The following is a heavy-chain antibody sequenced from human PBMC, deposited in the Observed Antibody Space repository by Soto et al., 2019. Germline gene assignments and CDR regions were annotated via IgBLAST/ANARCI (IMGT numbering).Heavy chain of an antibody. V-gene: IGHV4-31*03. J-gene: IGHJ5*02. CDR3: ARDKGGELEPPAPNWFDP. CDR2: IYYSGST. CDR1: GGSISSGGYY. Sequence: SETLSLTCTVSGGSISSGGYYWSWIRQHPGKGLEWIGYIYYSGSTYYNPSLKSRVTISVDTSKNQYSLKLSSVTAADTAVYYCARDKGGELEPPAPNWFDPWGQGTLVTVSS. D-gene: IGHD1-1*01.